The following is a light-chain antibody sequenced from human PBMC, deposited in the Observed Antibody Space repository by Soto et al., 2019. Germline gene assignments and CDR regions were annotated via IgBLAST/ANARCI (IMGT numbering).Light chain of an antibody. J-gene: IGKJ4*01. Sequence: VLTQSPATLSLSPGERATLLCKASQSVGIYMGWFQQKPGQAPRVLIYDATNRAGGVPARFSGSGSGTDFPLTISDLEAEDSAVYYCQQRDIWPPLTFGGGTKLEIK. CDR2: DAT. CDR3: QQRDIWPPLT. V-gene: IGKV3-11*01. CDR1: QSVGIY.